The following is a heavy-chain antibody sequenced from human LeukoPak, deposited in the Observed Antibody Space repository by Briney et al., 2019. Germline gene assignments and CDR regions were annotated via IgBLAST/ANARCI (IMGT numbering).Heavy chain of an antibody. V-gene: IGHV3-23*01. CDR1: GFTFSTYA. CDR2: ISGAGFST. CDR3: AKDSHNGYFDS. J-gene: IGHJ4*02. Sequence: GGSLRLSCAASGFTFSTYAMSWVRRAPGKGLEWVSAISGAGFSTNYADSLKGRFTISKDPSKNTVILQMNSLTAGDTAVYYCAKDSHNGYFDSWGQGTLVTVSS. D-gene: IGHD2-8*01.